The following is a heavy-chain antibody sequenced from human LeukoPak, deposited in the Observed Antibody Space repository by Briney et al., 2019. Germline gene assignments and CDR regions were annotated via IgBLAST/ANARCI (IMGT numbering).Heavy chain of an antibody. CDR2: IYYSGST. CDR3: VRGSTLRHYQY. V-gene: IGHV4-39*01. Sequence: SETLSLTCTVSGGSISSSTYYWGWIRRPPGKGLEWIGSIYYSGSTYYNPSLKSRVTVSVDTPKNQFSLNLSSVTAADTAVYYCVRGSTLRHYQYWGQGNLVTVSS. J-gene: IGHJ4*02. CDR1: GGSISSSTYY. D-gene: IGHD3-16*01.